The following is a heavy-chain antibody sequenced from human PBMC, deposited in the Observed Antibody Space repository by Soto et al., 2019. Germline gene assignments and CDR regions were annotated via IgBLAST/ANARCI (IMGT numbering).Heavy chain of an antibody. Sequence: QVQLQESGPGLVKPSQTLSLTCTVSGGSISSGGYYWSWIRQHPGKGLEWIGYIYYSGSTYYNPSLKIRFTISVDPSKNQFSLKLSSVTAADTAVYYCARATSALWPGFDYWGQGTLVTVSS. J-gene: IGHJ4*02. CDR3: ARATSALWPGFDY. V-gene: IGHV4-31*03. CDR1: GGSISSGGYY. CDR2: IYYSGST. D-gene: IGHD2-21*01.